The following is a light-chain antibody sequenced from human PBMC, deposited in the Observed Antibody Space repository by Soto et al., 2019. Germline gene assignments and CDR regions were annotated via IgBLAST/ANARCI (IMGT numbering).Light chain of an antibody. J-gene: IGKJ4*01. CDR3: QQQRE. V-gene: IGKV3-20*01. Sequence: EIVLTQSPGTLSLSPGERATLSCRASQSVSSTYLAWYQQKPGHAPRLLIYGASSRATGIPDRFSGSGSGTDFTLAMSSLEQEGMSAEYSQQQREIGGGTKVDIK. CDR1: QSVSSTY. CDR2: GAS.